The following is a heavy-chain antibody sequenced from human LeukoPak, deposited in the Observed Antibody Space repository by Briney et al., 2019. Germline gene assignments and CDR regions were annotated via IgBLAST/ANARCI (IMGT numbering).Heavy chain of an antibody. J-gene: IGHJ6*04. CDR2: VIPIFGTA. D-gene: IGHD3-10*01. CDR1: GGTFSSYA. V-gene: IGHV1-69*01. Sequence: SVKVSCKASGGTFSSYAISWVRQAPGQGLEWMGGVIPIFGTANYAQKFQGRVTITADESTSTAYMELSSLRSEDTAVYYCARERGGGSGSSHYYYYYGMDVWGKGTAVTVSS. CDR3: ARERGGGSGSSHYYYYYGMDV.